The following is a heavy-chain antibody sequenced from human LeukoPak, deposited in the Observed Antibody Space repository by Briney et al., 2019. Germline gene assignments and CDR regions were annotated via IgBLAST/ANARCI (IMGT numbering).Heavy chain of an antibody. V-gene: IGHV3-23*01. D-gene: IGHD2-21*01. CDR1: GFTFSSYA. CDR2: VTAGADKT. CDR3: AKDRRFPDDVLDV. Sequence: GGSLRLSCAASGFTFSSYAMSWVRQAPGKGLEWVSAVTAGADKTWSADSVRGRFTISRDNSKNTLYLQMNSLRPEDTAVYYCAKDRRFPDDVLDVWGQGTLVTVSS. J-gene: IGHJ3*01.